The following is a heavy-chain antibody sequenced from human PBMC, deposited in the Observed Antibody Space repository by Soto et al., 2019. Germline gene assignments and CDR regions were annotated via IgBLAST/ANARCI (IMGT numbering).Heavy chain of an antibody. CDR1: GYFISSSHW. Sequence: SETLSLTCRVSGYFISSSHWWGWIRQPPGKGLEWIGHINYSGSFYHDPSLKSRVTMSLDTSKHQFSLKLSSVTAADTAVYYCARDGGDEGSFDSWGPGTLVTVSS. CDR3: ARDGGDEGSFDS. J-gene: IGHJ4*02. V-gene: IGHV4-28*03. CDR2: INYSGSF. D-gene: IGHD2-21*02.